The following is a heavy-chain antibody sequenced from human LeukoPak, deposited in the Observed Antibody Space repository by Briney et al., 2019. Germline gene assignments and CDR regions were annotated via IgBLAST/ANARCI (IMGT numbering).Heavy chain of an antibody. V-gene: IGHV4-59*08. D-gene: IGHD2-15*01. CDR3: AAEVVVAANYAFDI. CDR1: GGSFSSYY. CDR2: IYYSGST. Sequence: PSETLSLTCTVSGGSFSSYYWSWIRQPPGKGLEWIGYIYYSGSTNYNPSLKSRVTISVDTSKNQFSLKLSSVTAADTAVYYCAAEVVVAANYAFDIWGQGTMVTVSS. J-gene: IGHJ3*02.